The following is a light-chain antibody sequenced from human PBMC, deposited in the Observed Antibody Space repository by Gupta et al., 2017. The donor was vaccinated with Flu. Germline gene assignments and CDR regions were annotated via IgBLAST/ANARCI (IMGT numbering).Light chain of an antibody. CDR2: RAS. CDR3: LQRDDWPDT. J-gene: IGKJ2*01. CDR1: RSVSTF. V-gene: IGKV3-11*01. Sequence: PATLSLSPGATASLSCRASRSVSTFLAWYQQKPAQAPRLLIYRASNRASGVPARFSASGSGTDFTLTISSLEPEDFAVYYCLQRDDWPDTFGPGTKLEIK.